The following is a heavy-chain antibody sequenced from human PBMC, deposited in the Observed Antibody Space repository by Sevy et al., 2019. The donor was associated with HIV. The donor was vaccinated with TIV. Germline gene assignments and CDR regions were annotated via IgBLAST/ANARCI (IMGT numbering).Heavy chain of an antibody. CDR1: GFTFTSYA. Sequence: GGSLRLSCAASGFTFTSYAMSWVRQAPGKGLDWVSSISGSGRSTYYADSVEGRFTISRDNSKNTLSLQMNSLRADDTAVYYCAKGYCSGGSCPRDYYYYGMDVWGQRTTVTVSS. CDR3: AKGYCSGGSCPRDYYYYGMDV. V-gene: IGHV3-23*01. D-gene: IGHD2-15*01. CDR2: ISGSGRST. J-gene: IGHJ6*02.